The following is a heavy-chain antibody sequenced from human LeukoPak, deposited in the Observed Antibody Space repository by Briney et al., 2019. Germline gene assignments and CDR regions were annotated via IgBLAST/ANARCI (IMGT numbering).Heavy chain of an antibody. Sequence: SETLSLTCTVSGGSVSSSSYYWGWIRQPPGKGLEWIGSIYYSGSTYYNPSLKSRVTISVDTSKNQFSLKLSSVTAADTAVYYCARLDGYDLDYWGQGALSPSPQ. J-gene: IGHJ4*02. V-gene: IGHV4-39*01. D-gene: IGHD5-24*01. CDR3: ARLDGYDLDY. CDR2: IYYSGST. CDR1: GGSVSSSSYY.